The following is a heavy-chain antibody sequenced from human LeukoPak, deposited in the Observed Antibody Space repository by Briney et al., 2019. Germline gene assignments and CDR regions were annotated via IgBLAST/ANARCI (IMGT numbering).Heavy chain of an antibody. Sequence: GASVKVSCKASGYTFTSYAMHWVRQAPGQRLEWMGWINACNGNTKYSQKFQGRVTITRYTSAITAYMELSSLRSEDTAVYYCARDSRPTYYYGSGSYYGYFQHWGQGTLVTVSS. CDR1: GYTFTSYA. CDR3: ARDSRPTYYYGSGSYYGYFQH. CDR2: INACNGNT. V-gene: IGHV1-3*01. J-gene: IGHJ1*01. D-gene: IGHD3-10*01.